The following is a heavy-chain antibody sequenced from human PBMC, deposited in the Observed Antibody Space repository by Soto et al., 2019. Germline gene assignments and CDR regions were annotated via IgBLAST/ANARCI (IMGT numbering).Heavy chain of an antibody. CDR3: AKDLEYYYDSSGYWSFDY. CDR1: GFTFSSYA. D-gene: IGHD3-22*01. CDR2: ISGSGGST. V-gene: IGHV3-23*01. Sequence: QPGGSLRLSCAASGFTFSSYAMSWVRQAPGKGLEWVSAISGSGGSTYYADSVKGRFTISRDNSKNTLYLQMNSLRAEDTAVYYCAKDLEYYYDSSGYWSFDYWGQGTLVTVSS. J-gene: IGHJ4*02.